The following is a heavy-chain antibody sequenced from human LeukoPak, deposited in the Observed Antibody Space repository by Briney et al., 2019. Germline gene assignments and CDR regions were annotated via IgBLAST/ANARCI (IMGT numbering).Heavy chain of an antibody. Sequence: SETLSLTCTVSGGSISSSSYYWGWIRQPPGKGLEWIGSIYYSGSTYYNPSLKSRVTISVDTSKNQFSLKLSSVTAADTAVYYCARLTVEGYYYYGMVVWGQGTTVTVSS. V-gene: IGHV4-39*01. CDR1: GGSISSSSYY. J-gene: IGHJ6*02. D-gene: IGHD4-23*01. CDR2: IYYSGST. CDR3: ARLTVEGYYYYGMVV.